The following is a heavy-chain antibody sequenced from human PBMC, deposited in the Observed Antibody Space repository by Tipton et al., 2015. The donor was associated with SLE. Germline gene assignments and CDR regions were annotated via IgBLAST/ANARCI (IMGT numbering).Heavy chain of an antibody. CDR3: ARESSGWYYLDS. Sequence: GLVKPSQTLSLTCNISGDSVSSNGVAWSWIRQSPSRGLEWLGRTFYRSTWYSDYADSVKSRISIDPDTSKNQVSLQLSSVTPEDTAVYYGARESSGWYYLDSWGQGTLVTFSS. D-gene: IGHD6-19*01. CDR1: GDSVSSNGVA. V-gene: IGHV6-1*01. CDR2: TFYRSTWYS. J-gene: IGHJ4*02.